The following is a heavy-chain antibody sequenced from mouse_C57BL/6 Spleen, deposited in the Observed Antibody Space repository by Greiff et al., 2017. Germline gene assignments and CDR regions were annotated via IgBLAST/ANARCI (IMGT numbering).Heavy chain of an antibody. CDR3: ARGWDGWYFDV. J-gene: IGHJ1*03. D-gene: IGHD4-1*01. CDR2: IHPNSGST. Sequence: VQLQQSGAELVKPGASVKLSCKASGYTFTSYWMHWVKQRPGQGLEWIGMIHPNSGSTNYNEKFKSKAKLTVDKSSSTAYMQLSSLTSEDSAVYYCARGWDGWYFDVWGTGTTVTVSS. CDR1: GYTFTSYW. V-gene: IGHV1-64*01.